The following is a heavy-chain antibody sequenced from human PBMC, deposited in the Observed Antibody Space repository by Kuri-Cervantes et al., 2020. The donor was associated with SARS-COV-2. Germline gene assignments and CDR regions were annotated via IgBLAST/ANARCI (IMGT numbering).Heavy chain of an antibody. CDR3: ARGYSSGLRPYDAFDI. V-gene: IGHV1-69*13. CDR2: IIPIFGTA. D-gene: IGHD6-19*01. CDR1: GGTFSSYA. Sequence: SVKVSCKASGGTFSSYAISWVRQAPGQGLEWMGGIIPIFGTANYAQKFQGRVTITADESTGTAYMELSSLRSEDTAVYYCARGYSSGLRPYDAFDIWGQGTMVTVSS. J-gene: IGHJ3*02.